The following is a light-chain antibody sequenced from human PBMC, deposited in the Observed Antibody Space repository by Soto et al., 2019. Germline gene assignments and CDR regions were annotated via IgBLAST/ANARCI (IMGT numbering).Light chain of an antibody. CDR3: QQYNNWPRT. Sequence: EIVLTQSPATLSLSPGERATLSFSASQSVSNFLAWYLQRPGQAPRLLIFDASKRAAGVPARFSGSGSGTEFTLTISSLQSEDFAVYYCQQYNNWPRTFGQGTKVDI. V-gene: IGKV3-11*01. J-gene: IGKJ1*01. CDR2: DAS. CDR1: QSVSNF.